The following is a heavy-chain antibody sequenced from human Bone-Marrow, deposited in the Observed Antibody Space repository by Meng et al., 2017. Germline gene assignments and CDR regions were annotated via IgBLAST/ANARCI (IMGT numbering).Heavy chain of an antibody. Sequence: ASVKVSCKASGYTFTSYDINWVRQATGQGLEWMGRINPNSGGTNYAQKFQGRVTMTRDTSISTAYLELSRLRSDDTAVYYCARDLDTALHYFDYWGQGTLVTVSS. V-gene: IGHV1-2*06. CDR2: INPNSGGT. D-gene: IGHD5-18*01. CDR3: ARDLDTALHYFDY. J-gene: IGHJ4*02. CDR1: GYTFTSYD.